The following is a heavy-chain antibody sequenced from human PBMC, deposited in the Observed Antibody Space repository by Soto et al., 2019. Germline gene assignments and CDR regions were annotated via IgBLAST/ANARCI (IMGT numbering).Heavy chain of an antibody. V-gene: IGHV1-69*05. CDR2: IIPLFGTA. J-gene: IGHJ6*02. CDR1: GGTFSTYA. CDR3: ARDNNVLLWFGESNGMDV. D-gene: IGHD3-10*01. Sequence: GTSVKLSCETSGGTFSTYAIYWVRQAPRQGLEWMGAIIPLFGTADYAQKFQGRVTMTRDTSTSTVYMELSSLRSEDTAVYYCARDNNVLLWFGESNGMDVWGQGTTVTVSS.